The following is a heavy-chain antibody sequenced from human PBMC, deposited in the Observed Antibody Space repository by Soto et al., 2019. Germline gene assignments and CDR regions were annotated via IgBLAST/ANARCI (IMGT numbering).Heavy chain of an antibody. CDR2: IYTSGST. Sequence: PSETLSLTCTVSGGSISSYYWSWIRQPAGKGLEWIGRIYTSGSTNYNPSLKSRVTMSVDTSKNQFSLKLSSVTAADTAVYYCARMSCSSKSCYIGWFDTWGQGTLATVSS. CDR3: ARMSCSSKSCYIGWFDT. J-gene: IGHJ5*02. V-gene: IGHV4-4*07. D-gene: IGHD2-2*02. CDR1: GGSISSYY.